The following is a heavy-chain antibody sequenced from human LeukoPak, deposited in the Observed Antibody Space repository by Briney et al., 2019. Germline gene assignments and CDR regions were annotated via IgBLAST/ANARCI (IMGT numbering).Heavy chain of an antibody. CDR1: GFTFSSYG. D-gene: IGHD3-9*01. V-gene: IGHV3-23*01. CDR3: AKDNDDLYYDILTGYYPAPTLDY. Sequence: QTGGSLRLSCAASGFTFSSYGMHWVRQAPGKGLEWVSGISGRGGNTYYADSVKGRFTISRDNSKNTLYLQMNSLRAEDTAVYYCAKDNDDLYYDILTGYYPAPTLDYWGQGTLVTVSS. J-gene: IGHJ4*02. CDR2: ISGRGGNT.